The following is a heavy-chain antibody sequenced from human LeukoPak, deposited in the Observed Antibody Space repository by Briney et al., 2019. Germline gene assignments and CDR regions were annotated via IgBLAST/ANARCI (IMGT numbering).Heavy chain of an antibody. D-gene: IGHD1-26*01. CDR2: IYSGGST. J-gene: IGHJ5*02. Sequence: GGSLRLSCAAPGFTVSSNYMSWVRQAPGKGLGWVSVIYSGGSTYYADSVKGRFTISRDNSKNTLYLQMNSLRAEDTAVYYCARGGSYYSSQLNWFDPWGQGTLVTVSS. CDR1: GFTVSSNY. V-gene: IGHV3-66*02. CDR3: ARGGSYYSSQLNWFDP.